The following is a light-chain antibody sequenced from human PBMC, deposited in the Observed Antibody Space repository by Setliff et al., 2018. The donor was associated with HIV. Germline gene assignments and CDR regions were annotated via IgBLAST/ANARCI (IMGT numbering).Light chain of an antibody. Sequence: QSVLTQPASVSGSPGQSITISCTGTSSDIGRYNYVSWYQQYPGRGPTLVIFDVSERPSGVSNRFSGSKSGNTAALINSGLQPDDEADYYCCSYARGSTYVFGSGTKATV. CDR2: DVS. J-gene: IGLJ1*01. V-gene: IGLV2-14*03. CDR3: CSYARGSTYV. CDR1: SSDIGRYNY.